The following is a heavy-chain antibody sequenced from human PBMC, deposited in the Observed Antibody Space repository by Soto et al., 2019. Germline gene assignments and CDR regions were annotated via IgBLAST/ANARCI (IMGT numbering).Heavy chain of an antibody. CDR3: ARGRYFDWLLNGDYYYGMDV. V-gene: IGHV1-69*13. Sequence: GASVKVSCKASGGTFSSYAISWVRQAPGQGLEWMGGIIPIFGTANYAQKFQGRVTITADESTSTAYMELNSLRAEDTAVYYCARGRYFDWLLNGDYYYGMDVWGQGTTVTVSS. J-gene: IGHJ6*02. CDR1: GGTFSSYA. D-gene: IGHD3-9*01. CDR2: IIPIFGTA.